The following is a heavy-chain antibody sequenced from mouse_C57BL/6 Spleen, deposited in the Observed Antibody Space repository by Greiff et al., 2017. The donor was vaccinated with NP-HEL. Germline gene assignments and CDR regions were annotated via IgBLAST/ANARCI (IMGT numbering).Heavy chain of an antibody. V-gene: IGHV1-64*01. CDR3: ASGYDYDGGAWFAY. J-gene: IGHJ3*01. D-gene: IGHD2-4*01. CDR1: GYTFTSYW. CDR2: IHPNSGST. Sequence: QVQLQQPGAELVKPGASVKLSCKASGYTFTSYWMHWVKQRPGQGLEWIGMIHPNSGSTNYNEKFKSKATLTVDKSSSTAYMQLSSLTSEDSAVYYCASGYDYDGGAWFAYWGQGTLVTVSA.